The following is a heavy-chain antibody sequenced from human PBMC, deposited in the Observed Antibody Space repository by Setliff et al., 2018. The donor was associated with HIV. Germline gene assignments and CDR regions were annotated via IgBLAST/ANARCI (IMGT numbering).Heavy chain of an antibody. V-gene: IGHV4-38-2*02. D-gene: IGHD3-10*01. CDR2: IYHSGST. Sequence: SETLSLTCTVSGYSISSDYYWGWIRQPPGKGLEWIGNIYHSGSTYYNRSLESRLTISIDTSKNQISLRLSSVTAADTAVYYCARLSGGMVPNYWGQGTLVTV. CDR3: ARLSGGMVPNY. CDR1: GYSISSDYY. J-gene: IGHJ4*02.